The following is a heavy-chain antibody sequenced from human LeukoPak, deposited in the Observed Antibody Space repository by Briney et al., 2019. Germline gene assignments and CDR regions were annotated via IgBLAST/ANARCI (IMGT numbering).Heavy chain of an antibody. CDR2: ISSSGSTI. CDR3: ARDYRLLYYYYYMDV. CDR1: GFTFSSYE. J-gene: IGHJ6*03. V-gene: IGHV3-48*03. D-gene: IGHD2/OR15-2a*01. Sequence: GGSLRLSCAASGFTFSSYEMNWVRQAPGKGLEWVSYISSSGSTIYYADSVKGRFTISRDNAKNSLYLQMNSLRAEDTAVYYCARDYRLLYYYYYMDVWSKGTTVTVSS.